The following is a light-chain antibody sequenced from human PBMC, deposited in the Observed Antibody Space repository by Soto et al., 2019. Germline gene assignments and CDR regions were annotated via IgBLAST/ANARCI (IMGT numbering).Light chain of an antibody. CDR3: QQYYSTLVRT. V-gene: IGKV4-1*01. Sequence: DIVMTQSPDSLAVSLGERATINCKSSQSVLYSSNNKNYLAWYQQKPGQPPKLLIYWASTRESGVPDRFSGSGSWTDFTLTISSLQAEDVAVYYCQQYYSTLVRTFGQGTKLEIK. CDR2: WAS. J-gene: IGKJ2*01. CDR1: QSVLYSSNNKNY.